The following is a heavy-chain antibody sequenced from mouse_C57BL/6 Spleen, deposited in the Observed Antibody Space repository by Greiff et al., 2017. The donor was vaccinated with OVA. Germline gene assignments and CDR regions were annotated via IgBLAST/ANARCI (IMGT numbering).Heavy chain of an antibody. CDR3: ARELGRGWFAY. J-gene: IGHJ3*01. CDR2: INPNNGGT. D-gene: IGHD4-1*01. V-gene: IGHV1-18*01. CDR1: GYTFTDYN. Sequence: VQLQQSGPELVKPGASVTIPCKASGYTFTDYNMDWVKQSHGKSLEWIGDINPNNGGTIYNQKFKGKATLTVDKSSSTAYMELRSLTSEDTAVYYCARELGRGWFAYWGQGTLVTVSA.